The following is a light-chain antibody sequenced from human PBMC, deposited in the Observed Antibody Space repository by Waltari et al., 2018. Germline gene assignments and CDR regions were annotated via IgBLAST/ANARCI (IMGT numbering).Light chain of an antibody. Sequence: QSPATLSLSPGETATLSCRASQSIGPYLAWYQQKPGQAPRLLIYDASNRATGIPARFSGSGSGTDFTLTISSLEPEDFAVYYCQQRSAWPLTFGQGTRLEIK. V-gene: IGKV3-11*01. J-gene: IGKJ5*01. CDR2: DAS. CDR3: QQRSAWPLT. CDR1: QSIGPY.